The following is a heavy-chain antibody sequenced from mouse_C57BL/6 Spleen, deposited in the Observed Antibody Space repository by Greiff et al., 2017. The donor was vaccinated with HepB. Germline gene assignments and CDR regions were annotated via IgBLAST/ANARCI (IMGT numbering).Heavy chain of an antibody. Sequence: VQLQQPGAELVMPGASVKLSCKASGYTFTSYWMHWVKQRPGQGLEWIGEIDASDSYTNYNQKFKGKSTLTVDKSSSTAYMQLSSLTSEDSAVYYCARSYYYGSSYEDYWGQGTTLTVSS. CDR1: GYTFTSYW. V-gene: IGHV1-69*01. D-gene: IGHD1-1*01. CDR2: IDASDSYT. CDR3: ARSYYYGSSYEDY. J-gene: IGHJ2*01.